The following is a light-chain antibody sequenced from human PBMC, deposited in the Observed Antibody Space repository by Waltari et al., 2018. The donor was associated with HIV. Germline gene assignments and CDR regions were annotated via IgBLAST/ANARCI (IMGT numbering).Light chain of an antibody. CDR1: TSSIGSNT. CDR3: AAWDDNLNGPL. CDR2: SEH. J-gene: IGLJ2*01. Sequence: QSVLTQPPSASGTPGQRVTISCSGSTSSIGSNTVNWYQQLPGTAPKLLIYSEHQRPSGVPNRFSGSKSDTSASLAISGLQSEDEADYYCAAWDDNLNGPLFGGGTKLTVL. V-gene: IGLV1-44*01.